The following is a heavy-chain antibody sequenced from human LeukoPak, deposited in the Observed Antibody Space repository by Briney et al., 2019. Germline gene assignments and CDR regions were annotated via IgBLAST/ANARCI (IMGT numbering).Heavy chain of an antibody. J-gene: IGHJ6*02. D-gene: IGHD1-26*01. CDR1: GGSISSYY. CDR2: IYYSGST. CDR3: ARDSGSYTPASMDV. Sequence: SETLSLTCTVSGGSISSYYWSWIRQPPGKGLEWSGYIYYSGSTNYNPSLKSRVTISVDTSKNQFSLKLSSVTAADTAVYYCARDSGSYTPASMDVWGHGNTVTVSS. V-gene: IGHV4-59*01.